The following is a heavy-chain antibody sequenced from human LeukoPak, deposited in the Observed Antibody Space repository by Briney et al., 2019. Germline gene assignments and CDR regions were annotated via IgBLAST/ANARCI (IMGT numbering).Heavy chain of an antibody. Sequence: GGSLRLSCAASGFTFSSYDMHWVRQTTGKGLEWVSAIDTAGGTYYPGSVEGRFTISRENAKNSFHLQMNSLTDADTAVYYCVRGGFCGGDCPAYFDFWGRGTLVTVSS. J-gene: IGHJ2*01. V-gene: IGHV3-13*04. D-gene: IGHD2-21*02. CDR2: IDTAGGT. CDR3: VRGGFCGGDCPAYFDF. CDR1: GFTFSSYD.